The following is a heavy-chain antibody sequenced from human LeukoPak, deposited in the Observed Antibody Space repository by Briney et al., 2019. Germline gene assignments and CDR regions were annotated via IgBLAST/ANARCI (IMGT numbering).Heavy chain of an antibody. CDR2: ISVYNGYT. V-gene: IGHV1-18*04. Sequence: ASVKVSCKASGYTFTGYYIHWVRQAPGQGLEWIGWISVYNGYTKYAQKFQGRVALTTDTSTSTAYMDLKSLTSDDTAVYYCARDARAASAAGIFDYWGQGTLVTVSS. D-gene: IGHD6-13*01. CDR3: ARDARAASAAGIFDY. CDR1: GYTFTGYY. J-gene: IGHJ4*02.